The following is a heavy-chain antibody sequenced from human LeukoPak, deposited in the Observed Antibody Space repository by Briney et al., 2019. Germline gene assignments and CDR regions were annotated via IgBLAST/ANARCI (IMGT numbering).Heavy chain of an antibody. CDR2: ISGSGGST. Sequence: GGSLRLSCAASGFTFSSYGMSWVRLAPGKGLEWVSAISGSGGSTYYADSVKGRFTISRDNSKNTLYLQMNSLRAEDTAVYYCAKDRAVTWVYFDYWGQGTLVTVSS. J-gene: IGHJ4*02. CDR1: GFTFSSYG. V-gene: IGHV3-23*01. CDR3: AKDRAVTWVYFDY. D-gene: IGHD4-17*01.